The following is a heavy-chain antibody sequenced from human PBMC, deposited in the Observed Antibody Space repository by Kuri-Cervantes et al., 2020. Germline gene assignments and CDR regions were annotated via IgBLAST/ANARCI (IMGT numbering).Heavy chain of an antibody. CDR2: IYYSGST. Sequence: SETLSLTCTVSGGSISSYYWSWIRQPPGKGLEWNGYIYYSGSTNYNPSLKSRVTISVDTSKNQFSLKLSSVTAADPAVYYCARSPYCSSTSCTAFDIWGQETMVTVSS. V-gene: IGHV4-59*01. J-gene: IGHJ3*02. CDR3: ARSPYCSSTSCTAFDI. D-gene: IGHD2-2*01. CDR1: GGSISSYY.